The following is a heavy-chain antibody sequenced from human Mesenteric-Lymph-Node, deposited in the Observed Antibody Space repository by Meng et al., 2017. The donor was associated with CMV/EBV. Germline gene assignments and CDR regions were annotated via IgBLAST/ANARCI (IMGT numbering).Heavy chain of an antibody. CDR1: GFTFSSYE. CDR2: IKQDGSEK. J-gene: IGHJ3*02. CDR3: ARGSKGCSSTSCYAFDI. D-gene: IGHD2-2*01. V-gene: IGHV3-7*01. Sequence: GGSLRLSCAASGFTFSSYEMNWVRQAPGKGLEWVANIKQDGSEKYYVDSVKGRFTISRDNAKNSLYLQMNSLRAEDTAVYYCARGSKGCSSTSCYAFDIWGQGTMVTVSS.